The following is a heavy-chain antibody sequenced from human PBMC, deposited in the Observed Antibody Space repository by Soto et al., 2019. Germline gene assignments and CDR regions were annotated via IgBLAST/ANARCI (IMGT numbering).Heavy chain of an antibody. CDR3: AKAPMDFSSFRTPNWFDP. CDR2: IYSGGST. D-gene: IGHD3-3*01. V-gene: IGHV3-53*01. CDR1: GFTVSSNY. Sequence: GGSLRLSCAASGFTVSSNYMSWVRQAPGKGLEWVSVIYSGGSTYYADSVEGRFTISRDNSKNTVYLEMNSLRDEDTAVYYCAKAPMDFSSFRTPNWFDPWGQGTLVTVSS. J-gene: IGHJ5*02.